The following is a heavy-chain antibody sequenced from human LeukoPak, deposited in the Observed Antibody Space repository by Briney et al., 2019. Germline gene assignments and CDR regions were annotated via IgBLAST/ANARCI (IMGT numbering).Heavy chain of an antibody. CDR3: ARESRYGSSWSDAFDI. J-gene: IGHJ3*02. CDR1: GGTFSSYA. D-gene: IGHD6-13*01. Sequence: SVKVSCKASGGTFSSYAISWVRQAPGQGLEWMGGIIPIFGTANYAQKFQGRVTITADESTSTAYMELSSLRSEDTAVYYCARESRYGSSWSDAFDIWGQGTMVTVSS. V-gene: IGHV1-69*13. CDR2: IIPIFGTA.